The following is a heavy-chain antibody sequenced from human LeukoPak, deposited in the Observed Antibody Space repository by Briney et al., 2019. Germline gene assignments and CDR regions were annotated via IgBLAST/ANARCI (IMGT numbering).Heavy chain of an antibody. Sequence: SQTLSLTCAVYGQSLRGYYWRGVRQPPGKGLEWIGETNQSGSNNHNPSLKRRVTISVDTSKNQFSLKLSSVTAADTAVYYCARGRVRARNYYVSSGYFDYWGQGTLVTVSS. CDR3: ARGRVRARNYYVSSGYFDY. D-gene: IGHD3-22*01. V-gene: IGHV4-34*01. J-gene: IGHJ4*02. CDR2: TNQSGSN. CDR1: GQSLRGYY.